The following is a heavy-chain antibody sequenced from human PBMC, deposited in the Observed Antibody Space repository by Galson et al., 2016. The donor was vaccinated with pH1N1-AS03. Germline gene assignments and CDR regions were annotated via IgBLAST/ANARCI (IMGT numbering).Heavy chain of an antibody. Sequence: SLRLSCAASGFTFSDYYMSWIRQAPGKGLEWASYISSSSSYTNYADSVKGRFTISRDNANNSLYLQMNSLRAEDTAVYYCARAYYYDSSGYYSGVGYWGQGTLVTVSS. J-gene: IGHJ4*02. CDR2: ISSSSSYT. D-gene: IGHD3-22*01. V-gene: IGHV3-11*06. CDR1: GFTFSDYY. CDR3: ARAYYYDSSGYYSGVGY.